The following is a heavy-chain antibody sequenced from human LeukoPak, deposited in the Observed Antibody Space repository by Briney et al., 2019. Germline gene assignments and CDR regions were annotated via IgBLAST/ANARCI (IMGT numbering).Heavy chain of an antibody. CDR3: AKEGGDYYDSSGYYYFDY. J-gene: IGHJ4*02. V-gene: IGHV3-23*01. D-gene: IGHD3-22*01. CDR2: ISGSGGST. Sequence: PGGSLRLSCAASGFTFSSYAMSWVRQAPGKGLEWVSAISGSGGSTYYADSVKGRFTISRDNSKNTLYLQMNSLRAEDTAVYYCAKEGGDYYDSSGYYYFDYWGQGTLVTVSS. CDR1: GFTFSSYA.